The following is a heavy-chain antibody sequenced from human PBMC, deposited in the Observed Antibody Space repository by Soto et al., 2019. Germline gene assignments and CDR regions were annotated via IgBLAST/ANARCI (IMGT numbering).Heavy chain of an antibody. CDR2: IYPGDSDT. Sequence: EVQLVPSGAEVKKPGESLKISCKGSGYSCTSYWIGWVRQMPGKGLEWMGIIYPGDSDTRYGPSFQGLVTISANKSISTAYLQWSSLKASDTAMYYCLRTAKTYYDFWSGYFDYWGQGTLVTVSS. D-gene: IGHD3-3*01. V-gene: IGHV5-51*01. J-gene: IGHJ4*02. CDR1: GYSCTSYW. CDR3: LRTAKTYYDFWSGYFDY.